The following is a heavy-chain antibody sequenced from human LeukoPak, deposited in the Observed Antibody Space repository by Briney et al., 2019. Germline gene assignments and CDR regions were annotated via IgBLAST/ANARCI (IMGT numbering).Heavy chain of an antibody. Sequence: GGSLRLSCAASGFIFSSKWIHWVRQAPGKGLEWVSRIDNGGSYTSYAESVKGRFTISRDNAKNTLYLQMNSLRAEDTAVYYCARDLPISDSSGYYLDYWGQGTVVTVSS. J-gene: IGHJ4*02. V-gene: IGHV3-74*01. CDR3: ARDLPISDSSGYYLDY. CDR1: GFIFSSKW. CDR2: IDNGGSYT. D-gene: IGHD3-22*01.